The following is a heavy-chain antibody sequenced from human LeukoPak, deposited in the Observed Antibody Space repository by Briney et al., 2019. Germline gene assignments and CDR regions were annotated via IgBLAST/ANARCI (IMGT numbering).Heavy chain of an antibody. V-gene: IGHV1-2*02. CDR1: GYTFTGYY. CDR2: INPNSGGT. Sequence: ASVKVSCKASGYTFTGYYMHWVRQAPGQGLEWMGWINPNSGGTKYAQKFQGRVTMTRDTSISTAYMELSRLRSDDTAVYYCARDIWAYYYDSSGYYVDYWGQGTLVTVSS. CDR3: ARDIWAYYYDSSGYYVDY. J-gene: IGHJ4*02. D-gene: IGHD3-22*01.